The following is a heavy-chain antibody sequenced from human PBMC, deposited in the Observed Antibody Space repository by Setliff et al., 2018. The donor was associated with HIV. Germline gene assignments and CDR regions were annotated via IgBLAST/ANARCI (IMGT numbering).Heavy chain of an antibody. CDR1: GYTFTGYY. CDR2: IIPNSGGT. CDR3: ATKLYCTNGVCLDAFDI. D-gene: IGHD2-8*01. Sequence: VASVKVSCKASGYTFTGYYVHWVRQAPGQGLEWMGRIIPNSGGTNYAQKFQGRVTMTRDTSISAAYMELTRLRSDDTAVYYCATKLYCTNGVCLDAFDIWGQGTMVTVSS. V-gene: IGHV1-2*06. J-gene: IGHJ3*02.